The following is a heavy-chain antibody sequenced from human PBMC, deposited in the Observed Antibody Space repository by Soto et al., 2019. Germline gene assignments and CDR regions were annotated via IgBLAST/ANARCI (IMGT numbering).Heavy chain of an antibody. CDR1: GFTFKNYA. D-gene: IGHD2-21*01. CDR3: AGVRTEMSVWSQEYFHR. J-gene: IGHJ1*01. Sequence: QVQLEESGGGVVQPGRSLRLSCAASGFTFKNYAMHWVRQSPGKGLEWVAAISYHGVDEYYADSVKGRFSISRDNSKNMLFLQINSLRAEDTAVYYCAGVRTEMSVWSQEYFHRWGQGTLLTVSS. V-gene: IGHV3-30-3*01. CDR2: ISYHGVDE.